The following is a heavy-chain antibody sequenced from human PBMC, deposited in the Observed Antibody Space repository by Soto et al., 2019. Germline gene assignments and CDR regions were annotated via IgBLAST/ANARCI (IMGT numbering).Heavy chain of an antibody. V-gene: IGHV1-8*01. Sequence: QVQLVQSGAEVKKPGASVRVSCQASGYPFTFYDINWVRQAPGQGLEWMGWMNPKSGNTGSAQRFQGRLTMTVNTSINTAYMDLTSLTSEDGAVYYCGRGHSVTTYFDVWGRGTPVTVSS. D-gene: IGHD4-17*01. J-gene: IGHJ2*01. CDR3: GRGHSVTTYFDV. CDR1: GYPFTFYD. CDR2: MNPKSGNT.